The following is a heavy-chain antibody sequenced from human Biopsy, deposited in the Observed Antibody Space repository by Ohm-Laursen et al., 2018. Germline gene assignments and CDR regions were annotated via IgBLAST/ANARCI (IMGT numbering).Heavy chain of an antibody. CDR1: GYTFTSYD. V-gene: IGHV1-2*02. CDR3: TRGGYYYDSLAYYYWFDP. J-gene: IGHJ5*02. D-gene: IGHD3-22*01. CDR2: INAKTGDT. Sequence: SVKVSCKASGYTFTSYDISWVRQAPGQGLEWMGWINAKTGDTNNAQKFQGRVTMTRDTSISTAYVDLSSLRSDDTAVYYCTRGGYYYDSLAYYYWFDPWGQGTLVTVSS.